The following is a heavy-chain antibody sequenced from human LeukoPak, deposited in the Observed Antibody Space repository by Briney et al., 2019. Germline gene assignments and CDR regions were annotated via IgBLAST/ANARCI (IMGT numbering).Heavy chain of an antibody. Sequence: GGSLRLSCAASGFTFTNYWLSWVRQAPGKGLEWVANIKVDGSREYYVDSVKGRFTISRDNAKNSLYLQMNSLRAEDTAVYYCARDGIDGYIDYWGQGTRVTVYS. J-gene: IGHJ4*02. CDR1: GFTFTNYW. CDR3: ARDGIDGYIDY. D-gene: IGHD5-24*01. CDR2: IKVDGSRE. V-gene: IGHV3-7*01.